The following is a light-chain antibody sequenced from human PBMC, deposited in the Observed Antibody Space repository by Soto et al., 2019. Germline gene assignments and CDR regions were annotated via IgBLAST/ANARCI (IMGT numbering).Light chain of an antibody. CDR1: QSISSW. CDR2: KAS. CDR3: QQYNSYSPT. Sequence: DIQMTQSPSTLSASVGDRFTFTCRASQSISSWLAWYQQKPGKAPKLLIYKASSLESGVPSRFSGSGSGSEFILSISSLQPDDFATYYCQQYNSYSPTFGQGTKVEIK. V-gene: IGKV1-5*03. J-gene: IGKJ1*01.